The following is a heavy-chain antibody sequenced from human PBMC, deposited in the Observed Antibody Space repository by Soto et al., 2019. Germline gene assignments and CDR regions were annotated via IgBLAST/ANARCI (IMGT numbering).Heavy chain of an antibody. CDR1: GLTVVGKKD. D-gene: IGHD1-1*01. J-gene: IGHJ3*02. CDR2: LYDVDGT. CDR3: ETWNIQAHAYDI. Sequence: PGEAXRLAWSSFGLTVVGKKDICGVRQAPGKGLEWVSALYDVDGTYYADSVKGRFTTSIDTSRTIVYLQMNSLRLDDTAVYFCETWNIQAHAYDIWGQGTTVTVSS. V-gene: IGHV3-53*01.